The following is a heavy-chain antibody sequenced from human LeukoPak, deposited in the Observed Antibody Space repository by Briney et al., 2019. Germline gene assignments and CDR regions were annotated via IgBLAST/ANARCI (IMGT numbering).Heavy chain of an antibody. CDR1: GFTISSNY. D-gene: IGHD3-9*01. CDR2: ISGSGGGT. Sequence: GGSLRLSCAASGFTISSNYMSWVRQAPGKGPEWVSAISGSGGGTHYADSVKGRFTVSRDDSKNTLYLQMNSLRAEDTAVYYCAKDHGWLSRDWGQGTLVTVSS. V-gene: IGHV3-23*01. J-gene: IGHJ4*02. CDR3: AKDHGWLSRD.